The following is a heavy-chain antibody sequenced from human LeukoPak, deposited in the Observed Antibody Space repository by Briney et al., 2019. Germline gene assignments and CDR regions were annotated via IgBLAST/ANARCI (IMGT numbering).Heavy chain of an antibody. CDR3: ARDGRGRDFWSGYSVESGWFDP. CDR2: IIPIFGTA. V-gene: IGHV1-69*01. J-gene: IGHJ5*02. CDR1: GGTFSSYA. Sequence: ASVKVSCKASGGTFSSYAISWVRQAPGQGLEWMGGIIPIFGTANYAQKFQGRVTITADESTSTAYMELSSLRSEDTAVYYCARDGRGRDFWSGYSVESGWFDPWGQGTLVTVSS. D-gene: IGHD3-3*01.